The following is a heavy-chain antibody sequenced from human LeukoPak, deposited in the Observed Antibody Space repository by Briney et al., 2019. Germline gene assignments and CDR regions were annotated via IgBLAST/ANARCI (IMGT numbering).Heavy chain of an antibody. V-gene: IGHV4-59*01. Sequence: SETLSLTCTVSGGSISSYYWSWIRQPPGKGLEWIGYIYYSGSTNYNPSLESRVTISIGTSKNQFSLRLSSVTAADTAAYYCARGRWGIAAAGTSYWGQGTLVAVSS. CDR1: GGSISSYY. D-gene: IGHD6-13*01. J-gene: IGHJ4*02. CDR2: IYYSGST. CDR3: ARGRWGIAAAGTSY.